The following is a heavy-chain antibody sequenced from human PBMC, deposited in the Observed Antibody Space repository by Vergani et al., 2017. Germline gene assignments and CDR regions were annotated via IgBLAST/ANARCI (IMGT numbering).Heavy chain of an antibody. D-gene: IGHD3-10*01. CDR1: GYSFTSYW. J-gene: IGHJ6*02. CDR2: IDPSDSYT. V-gene: IGHV5-10-1*03. CDR3: ASSVVRGVYYYYYGMDV. Sequence: EVQLVQSGAEVKKPGESLRISCKGSGYSFTSYWISWVRQMPGKGLEWMGRIDPSDSYTNYSPSFQGHVTISAAKSISTAYLQWSSLKASDTAMYYCASSVVRGVYYYYYGMDVWGQGTTVTVSS.